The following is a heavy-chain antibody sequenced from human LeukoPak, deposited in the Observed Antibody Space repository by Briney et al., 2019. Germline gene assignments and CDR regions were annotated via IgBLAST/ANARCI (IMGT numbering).Heavy chain of an antibody. CDR3: AKGGGVTGYYPFIGWHFDL. Sequence: GGSLRLSCAASGFTFSDHAFHWVRQAPGKGLQWVAVISYDGNSKYYADSVKGRFTISRDNSKNTLYLQMNSLRPEDTAIHYCAKGGGVTGYYPFIGWHFDLWGRGTLVTVSS. CDR1: GFTFSDHA. V-gene: IGHV3-30-3*01. D-gene: IGHD1-26*01. CDR2: ISYDGNSK. J-gene: IGHJ2*01.